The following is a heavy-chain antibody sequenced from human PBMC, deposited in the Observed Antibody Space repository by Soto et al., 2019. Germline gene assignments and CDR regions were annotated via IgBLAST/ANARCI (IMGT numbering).Heavy chain of an antibody. V-gene: IGHV3-23*01. Sequence: GGSLRLSCAASGFTFSSYAMSWVRQAPGKGLEWVSAISGSGGSTYYADSVKGRFTISRDNSKNTLYLQMNSLRAEDMAVYYCANHGSSWYQGWFDPWGQGTLVTVSS. CDR1: GFTFSSYA. CDR3: ANHGSSWYQGWFDP. CDR2: ISGSGGST. D-gene: IGHD6-13*01. J-gene: IGHJ5*02.